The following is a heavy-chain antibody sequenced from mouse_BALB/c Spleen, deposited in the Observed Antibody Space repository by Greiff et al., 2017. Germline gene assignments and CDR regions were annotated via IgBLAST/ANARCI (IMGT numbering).Heavy chain of an antibody. CDR3: ARHAGSGFCFDY. J-gene: IGHJ2*01. CDR2: ISSGGSYT. D-gene: IGHD3-1*01. Sequence: EVKLVESGGDLVKPGGSLKLSCAASGFTFSSYGMSWVRQTPDKRLEWVATISSGGSYTYYPDSVKGRFTISRDNAKNTLYLQMSSLKSEDTAMYYCARHAGSGFCFDYWGQGTTLTVSS. CDR1: GFTFSSYG. V-gene: IGHV5-6*02.